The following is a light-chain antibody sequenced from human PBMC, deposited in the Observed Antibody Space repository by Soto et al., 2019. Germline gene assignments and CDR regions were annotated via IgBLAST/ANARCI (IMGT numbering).Light chain of an antibody. CDR2: GAS. J-gene: IGKJ5*01. CDR1: QSVSSSS. Sequence: EIVLTQSPGALSLSPGDRVTLSCRASQSVSSSSLAWYQQKPGQAPRLLIYGASSRAAGIPDRFRGSGSGTDFTLIINRLDPEDFAVYYCQQYGTSPPITFGQGTRLEIK. CDR3: QQYGTSPPIT. V-gene: IGKV3-20*01.